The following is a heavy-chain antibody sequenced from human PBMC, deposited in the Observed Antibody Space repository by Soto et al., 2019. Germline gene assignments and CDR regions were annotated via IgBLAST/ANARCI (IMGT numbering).Heavy chain of an antibody. V-gene: IGHV1-69*01. CDR2: IIPIFGTS. Sequence: QLQLVQSGAEVKKPGSSVNVSCKTSGGSFSSNTITWVRQAPGQGLEWMGGIIPIFGTSNYAQRFQGRLTITTDESTTTAYMELSRLRSEDTATYYCAAELGFGKLSVVWGQGTTVIVSS. CDR3: AAELGFGKLSVV. D-gene: IGHD3-10*01. CDR1: GGSFSSNT. J-gene: IGHJ6*02.